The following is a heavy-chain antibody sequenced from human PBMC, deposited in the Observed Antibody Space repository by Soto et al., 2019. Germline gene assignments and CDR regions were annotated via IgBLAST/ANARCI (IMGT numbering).Heavy chain of an antibody. J-gene: IGHJ3*02. V-gene: IGHV1-18*04. D-gene: IGHD3-3*01. CDR3: ARSYRPTYYDFWSGYPSGAFDI. CDR2: ISAYNGNT. Sequence: ASVKVSCKASGYTFTSYGISWVRQAPGQGLEWMGWISAYNGNTNYAQKLQGRATMTTDTSTSTAYMELRSLRSDDTAVYYCARSYRPTYYDFWSGYPSGAFDIWGQGTMVTVSS. CDR1: GYTFTSYG.